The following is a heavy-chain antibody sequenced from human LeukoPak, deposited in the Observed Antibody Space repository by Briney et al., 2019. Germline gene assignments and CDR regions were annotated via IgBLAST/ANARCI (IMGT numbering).Heavy chain of an antibody. J-gene: IGHJ5*02. V-gene: IGHV4-34*01. D-gene: IGHD1-26*01. CDR1: GGSFSGYY. CDR2: INHSGST. Sequence: QTSETLSLTCAVYGGSFSGYYWSWIRQPPGKGLEWIGEINHSGSTNYNPSLKSRVTISVDTSKNQFSLKMASLTATDTAVYYCARRPIVGSTGFYFDPWGPGTLVTVSS. CDR3: ARRPIVGSTGFYFDP.